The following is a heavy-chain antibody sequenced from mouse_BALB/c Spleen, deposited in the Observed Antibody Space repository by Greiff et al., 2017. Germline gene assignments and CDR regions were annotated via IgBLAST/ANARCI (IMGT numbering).Heavy chain of an antibody. D-gene: IGHD2-14*01. V-gene: IGHV5-17*02. CDR3: ARSDYRYAFDY. CDR2: ISSGSSTI. J-gene: IGHJ2*01. CDR1: GFTFSSFG. Sequence: EVQLVESGGGLVQPGGSRKLSCAASGFTFSSFGMHWVRQAPEKGLEWVAYISSGSSTIYYADTVKGRFTISRDNPKNTLFLQMTSLRSEDTAMYYCARSDYRYAFDYWGQGTTLTVSS.